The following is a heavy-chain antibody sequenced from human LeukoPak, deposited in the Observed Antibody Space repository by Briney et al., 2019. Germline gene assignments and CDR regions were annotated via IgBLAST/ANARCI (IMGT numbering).Heavy chain of an antibody. D-gene: IGHD4-17*01. CDR2: IWYDGSNK. J-gene: IGHJ4*02. Sequence: PGGSLRLSCAASGFTFSSYGMHWVPQAPGKGREWVAVIWYDGSNKFYADSVKGRFTISRDDSKNTLYLQMIRLRAEDTAFYYCARDYYGDGLDYWGQGTLVTVSS. CDR3: ARDYYGDGLDY. CDR1: GFTFSSYG. V-gene: IGHV3-33*01.